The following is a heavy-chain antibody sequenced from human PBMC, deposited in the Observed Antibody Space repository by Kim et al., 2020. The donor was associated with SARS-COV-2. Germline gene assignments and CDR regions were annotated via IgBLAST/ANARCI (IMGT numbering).Heavy chain of an antibody. J-gene: IGHJ6*02. D-gene: IGHD3-9*01. CDR1: EDSVSGGPYY. Sequence: SETLSLTCTVSEDSVSGGPYYWTWIRQPPGKGLEWIGYISYSGTTNYNPSLRSRVTISMDTSKNQFSLNLSSVAAADTAVYFCARDNMLPFSRYFHYAMDVWGQGTTVTVSS. CDR2: ISYSGTT. V-gene: IGHV4-61*01. CDR3: ARDNMLPFSRYFHYAMDV.